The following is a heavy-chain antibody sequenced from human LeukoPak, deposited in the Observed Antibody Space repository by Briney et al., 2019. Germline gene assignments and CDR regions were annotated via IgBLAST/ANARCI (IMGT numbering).Heavy chain of an antibody. CDR2: IWYDGSNK. V-gene: IGHV3-33*08. D-gene: IGHD6-13*01. CDR3: ARNRIAAADSYGMDV. CDR1: GFTFSSYA. J-gene: IGHJ6*02. Sequence: PGGSLRLSCAASGFTFSSYAMSWVRQAPGKGLEWVAVIWYDGSNKYYADSVKGRFTISRDNSKNTLYLQMNSLRAEDTAVYYCARNRIAAADSYGMDVWGQGTTVTVSS.